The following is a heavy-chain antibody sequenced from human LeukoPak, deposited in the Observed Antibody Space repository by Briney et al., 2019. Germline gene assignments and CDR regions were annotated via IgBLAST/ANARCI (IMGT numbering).Heavy chain of an antibody. CDR1: GFTFSSDG. Sequence: GGSLRLSCAVSGFTFSSDGMHWVSQAQRKGLEWVSFISHDGSSKFYADSVKCRNIISKDNSKNTLYLQKNSLRAEDTAVYYCANADHSFGYNYYGMDVWGQGTAVTVSS. V-gene: IGHV3-30-3*01. D-gene: IGHD3-3*01. J-gene: IGHJ6*02. CDR3: ANADHSFGYNYYGMDV. CDR2: ISHDGSSK.